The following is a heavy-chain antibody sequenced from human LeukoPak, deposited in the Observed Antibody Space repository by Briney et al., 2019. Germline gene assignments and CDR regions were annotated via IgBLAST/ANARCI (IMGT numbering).Heavy chain of an antibody. Sequence: TSQTLSLNGTGSGGSISTGSYYWRWIRQPAGRGLEWIAHIHTSGTMNYNASLKSRIRISVDTYKNQFPLKLRSVPAADTAVYYCASLKHYYGSGSYYNGWGYYYYYMDVWGKGTTVTVSS. V-gene: IGHV4-61*09. D-gene: IGHD3-10*01. CDR3: ASLKHYYGSGSYYNGWGYYYYYMDV. J-gene: IGHJ6*03. CDR2: IHTSGTM. CDR1: GGSISTGSYY.